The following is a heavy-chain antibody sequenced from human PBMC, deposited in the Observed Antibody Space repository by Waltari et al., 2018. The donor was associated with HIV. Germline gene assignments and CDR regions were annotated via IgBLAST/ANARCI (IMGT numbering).Heavy chain of an antibody. CDR1: GGSISSSSYY. CDR3: ARHGAVAGMVPVWYFDL. J-gene: IGHJ2*01. CDR2: IYYSGSP. Sequence: QLQLQESGTGLVKPSETLSLTCTVSGGSISSSSYYWGWIRQPPGKGLEWIGSIYYSGSPDYTPSLKSRGTISVDTSKNQFSLKLSSVTAADTAVEYCARHGAVAGMVPVWYFDLWGRGTLVTVSS. V-gene: IGHV4-39*01. D-gene: IGHD6-19*01.